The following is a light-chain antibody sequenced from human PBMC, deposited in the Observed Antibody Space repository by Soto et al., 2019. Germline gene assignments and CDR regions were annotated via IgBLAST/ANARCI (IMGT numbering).Light chain of an antibody. CDR2: LNN. J-gene: IGLJ2*01. Sequence: QSVLTQPPSASGTPGQRVTISCSVSSPSIAGNTVNWYQHVPGTAPKLLIYLNNQRPSGVLDRFSGSKSGTSASLAISALQSEDEAAYYCSSYTSSSTHVFGGGTKLTVL. CDR3: SSYTSSSTHV. V-gene: IGLV1-44*01. CDR1: SPSIAGNT.